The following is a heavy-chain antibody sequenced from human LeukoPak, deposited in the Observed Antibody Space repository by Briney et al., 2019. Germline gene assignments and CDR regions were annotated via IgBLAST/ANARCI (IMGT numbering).Heavy chain of an antibody. CDR3: ARSLMQGKLRFDP. CDR1: GYTFTSYY. D-gene: IGHD2-8*01. V-gene: IGHV1-2*06. J-gene: IGHJ5*02. Sequence: ASVKVSCKASGYTFTSYYMHWVRQAPGQGLEWMGRINPNSGGTNYAQKFQGRVTMTRDTSISTAYMELSRLRSDDTAVYYCARSLMQGKLRFDPWGQGTLVTVSS. CDR2: INPNSGGT.